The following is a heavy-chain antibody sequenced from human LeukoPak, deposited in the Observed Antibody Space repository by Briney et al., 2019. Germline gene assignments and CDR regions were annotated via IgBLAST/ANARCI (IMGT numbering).Heavy chain of an antibody. V-gene: IGHV3-20*01. CDR1: GFTFEDHG. Sequence: GGSLRLSCATSGFTFEDHGMSWVRQVPGKRLEWVSVINWRGDVTGYAASVRGRFTISRDNAKNSLYLQMNGLGAEDSALYHCARDGVLYGSGDNWFDSWGQGTLVTVSS. D-gene: IGHD3-10*01. CDR2: INWRGDVT. J-gene: IGHJ5*01. CDR3: ARDGVLYGSGDNWFDS.